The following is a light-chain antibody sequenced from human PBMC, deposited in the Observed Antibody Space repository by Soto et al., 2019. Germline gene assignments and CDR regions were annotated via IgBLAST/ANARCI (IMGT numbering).Light chain of an antibody. J-gene: IGLJ1*01. Sequence: QSALTQPPSASGSPGQSLTISCTGTSSDVGGYNYVSWYQQRPGKAPKLVIYEVTKRPSGVPDRFSGSKSGSTASLTVSGLQVDDEAEYYCASYAGTKLFVFGSGTKLTVL. CDR1: SSDVGGYNY. CDR3: ASYAGTKLFV. V-gene: IGLV2-8*01. CDR2: EVT.